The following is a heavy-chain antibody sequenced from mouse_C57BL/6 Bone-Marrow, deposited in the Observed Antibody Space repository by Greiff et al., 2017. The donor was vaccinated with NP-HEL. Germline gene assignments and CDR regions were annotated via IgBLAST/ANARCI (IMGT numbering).Heavy chain of an antibody. J-gene: IGHJ4*01. Sequence: EVKLQESGGGLVQPGGSLKLSCAASGFTFSDYGMAWVRQAPRKGPEWVAFICPLAYSIYYAYTVTGRFTLSRENAKNTLYLEMSSRRSEDTAMYYCASYDSDYAMDYWGQGTSGTVSS. V-gene: IGHV5-15*01. CDR3: ASYDSDYAMDY. CDR2: ICPLAYSI. CDR1: GFTFSDYG. D-gene: IGHD2-4*01.